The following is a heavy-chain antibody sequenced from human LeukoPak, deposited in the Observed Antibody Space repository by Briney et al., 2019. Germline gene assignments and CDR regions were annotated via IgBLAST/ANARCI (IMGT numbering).Heavy chain of an antibody. V-gene: IGHV1-18*01. D-gene: IGHD3-16*01. CDR3: AREGLGELTLDY. CDR2: ISTYNGDT. Sequence: GASVKVSCKASGYTFTSYGISWVRQAPGQGLERMGWISTYNGDTNYAQKLQGRVTMTTDTSTNTAYMELRSLRSDDTAVYYCAREGLGELTLDYWGQGTLVTVSS. CDR1: GYTFTSYG. J-gene: IGHJ4*02.